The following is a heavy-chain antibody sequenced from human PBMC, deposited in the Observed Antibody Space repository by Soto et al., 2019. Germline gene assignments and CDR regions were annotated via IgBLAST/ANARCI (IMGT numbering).Heavy chain of an antibody. CDR1: GWSFSGYY. J-gene: IGHJ6*01. Sequence: SETLSLTFAVYGWSFSGYYWSWIRQPPGKGLEWIGEINHSGSTNYNPSLKSRVTISVDTSKNQFSLKLSSVTAADTAVYYCARGLIVTAHYYYYGMD. D-gene: IGHD3-22*01. CDR2: INHSGST. CDR3: ARGLIVTAHYYYYGMD. V-gene: IGHV4-34*01.